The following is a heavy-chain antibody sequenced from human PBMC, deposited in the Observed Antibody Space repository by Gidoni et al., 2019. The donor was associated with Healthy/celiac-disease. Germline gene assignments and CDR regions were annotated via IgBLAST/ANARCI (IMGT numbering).Heavy chain of an antibody. Sequence: EVQLVESGGGLVQPGGSLRLSCAASGFTVRINYMRWVRQAPGKGLEWVSVIYSGGSTYYADSVKGRFTISRDNSKNTLYLQMNSLRAEDTAVYYCARDDRAYDFWSGYYRHYGMDVWGQGTTVTVSS. CDR2: IYSGGST. CDR1: GFTVRINY. CDR3: ARDDRAYDFWSGYYRHYGMDV. V-gene: IGHV3-66*02. J-gene: IGHJ6*02. D-gene: IGHD3-3*01.